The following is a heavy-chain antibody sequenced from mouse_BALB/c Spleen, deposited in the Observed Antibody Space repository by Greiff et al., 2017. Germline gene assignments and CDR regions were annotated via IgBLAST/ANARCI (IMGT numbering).Heavy chain of an antibody. Sequence: VQLQQSGAELARPGASVKMSCKASGYTFTSYTMHWVKQRPGQGLEWIGYINPSSGYTNYNQKFKDKATLTADKSSSTAYMQLSSLTSEDSAVYYCASLTLYAMDYWGQGTSVTVSS. D-gene: IGHD1-3*01. CDR3: ASLTLYAMDY. V-gene: IGHV1-4*01. J-gene: IGHJ4*01. CDR1: GYTFTSYT. CDR2: INPSSGYT.